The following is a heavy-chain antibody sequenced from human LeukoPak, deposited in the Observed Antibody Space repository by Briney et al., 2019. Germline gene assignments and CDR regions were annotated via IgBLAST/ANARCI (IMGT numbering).Heavy chain of an antibody. CDR2: MNPSSGNT. Sequence: ASVKVSCKASGYTFTSYDINWVRQATGQGLEWMGWMNPSSGNTGYAQKFQGRVTMTRNISISTAYMELSSLRSEDTAVYYCARGRADSIAAGDWGQGTLVTVSS. CDR3: ARGRADSIAAGD. CDR1: GYTFTSYD. J-gene: IGHJ4*02. V-gene: IGHV1-8*01. D-gene: IGHD6-13*01.